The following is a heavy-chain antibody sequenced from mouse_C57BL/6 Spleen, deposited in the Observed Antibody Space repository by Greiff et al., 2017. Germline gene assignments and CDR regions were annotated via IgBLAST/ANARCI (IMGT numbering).Heavy chain of an antibody. V-gene: IGHV5-17*01. D-gene: IGHD2-4*01. J-gene: IGHJ3*01. CDR2: ISSGSSTI. CDR1: GFTFSDYG. Sequence: EVKVEESGGGLVKPGGSLKLSCAASGFTFSDYGMHWVRQAPEKGLEWVAYISSGSSTIYYADTVKGRFTISRDNAKNTLFLQMTSLRSEDTAMYYCAIYDYDEAWFAYWGQGTLVTVSA. CDR3: AIYDYDEAWFAY.